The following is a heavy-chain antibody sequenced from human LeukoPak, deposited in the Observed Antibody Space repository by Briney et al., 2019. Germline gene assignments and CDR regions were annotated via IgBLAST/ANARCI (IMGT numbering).Heavy chain of an antibody. CDR1: GFTFSNYA. Sequence: GGSLRLSCAASGFTFSNYAMSWVRQAPGKGLEWVSSISVSGPTTYYADSVKGRFTISRDNSKNTLSLQMNCLRAEDTAEYYCARQFRYFDYWGQGILVTVSS. V-gene: IGHV3-23*01. CDR3: ARQFRYFDY. J-gene: IGHJ4*02. D-gene: IGHD4-11*01. CDR2: ISVSGPTT.